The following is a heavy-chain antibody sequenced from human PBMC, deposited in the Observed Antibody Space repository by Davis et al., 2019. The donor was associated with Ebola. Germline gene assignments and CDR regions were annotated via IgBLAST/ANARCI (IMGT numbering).Heavy chain of an antibody. CDR1: GGSFSGYY. CDR2: VNDSGGT. CDR3: ARGSALAAAGTGFDY. V-gene: IGHV4-34*01. J-gene: IGHJ4*02. Sequence: GSLRLSCAVYGGSFSGYYWSWIRQSPGKGLEWMGEVNDSGGTNYNPSLKSRVTISVDTSKNQFSLKLSSVTAADTAVYYCARGSALAAAGTGFDYWGQGTLVTVSS. D-gene: IGHD6-13*01.